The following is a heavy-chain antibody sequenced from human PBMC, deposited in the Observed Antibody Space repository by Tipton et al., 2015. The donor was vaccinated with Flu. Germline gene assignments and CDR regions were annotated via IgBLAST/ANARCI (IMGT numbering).Heavy chain of an antibody. CDR3: ARDIIRGSYGAYWYFDL. CDR2: MYSSEST. D-gene: IGHD1-26*01. CDR1: GASIRSYY. V-gene: IGHV4-59*01. Sequence: TLSLTCTVSGASIRSYYWSWIRQPPGKGLEWIGYMYSSESTNYNPSLKSRVTISVDTSKNQFSLKLSSVTAADTAVYYCARDIIRGSYGAYWYFDLWGRGTLVTVSS. J-gene: IGHJ2*01.